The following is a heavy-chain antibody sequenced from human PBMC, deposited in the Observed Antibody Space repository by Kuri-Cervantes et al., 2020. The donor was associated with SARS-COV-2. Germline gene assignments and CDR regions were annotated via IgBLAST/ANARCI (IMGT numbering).Heavy chain of an antibody. V-gene: IGHV1-46*01. D-gene: IGHD6-13*01. CDR3: ARGVSHIAAAGLYYFDY. CDR2: INPSGGST. Sequence: ASVKVSCKASGYTSTSYYMHWVRQASGQGLEWMGIINPSGGSTSYAQKFQGRVTMTRDTSTSTVYMELSSLRSEDTAVYYCARGVSHIAAAGLYYFDYWGQGTLVTVSS. J-gene: IGHJ4*02. CDR1: GYTSTSYY.